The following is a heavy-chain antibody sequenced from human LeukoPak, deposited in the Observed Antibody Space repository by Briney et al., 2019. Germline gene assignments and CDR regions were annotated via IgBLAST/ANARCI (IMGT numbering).Heavy chain of an antibody. Sequence: PSETLSLTCAVYGGSFSGYYWSWIRQPPGKGLEWIGEINHSGSTNYNPSLKSLVTISVDTSKNQFSLKLSSVTAADTAVYYCARVGTPGYSGYDHWGQGTLVTVSS. D-gene: IGHD5-12*01. CDR2: INHSGST. J-gene: IGHJ4*02. CDR1: GGSFSGYY. CDR3: ARVGTPGYSGYDH. V-gene: IGHV4-34*01.